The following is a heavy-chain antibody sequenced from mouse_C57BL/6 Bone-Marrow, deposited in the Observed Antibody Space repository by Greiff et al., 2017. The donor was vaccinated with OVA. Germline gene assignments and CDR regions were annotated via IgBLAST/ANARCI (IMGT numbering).Heavy chain of an antibody. V-gene: IGHV1-4*01. CDR2: INPSSGYT. CDR3: ARMAVVARYYLDY. CDR1: GYTFTSYT. Sequence: QVQLQQSGAELARPGASVKMSCKASGYTFTSYTMHWVKQRPGQGLEWIGYINPSSGYTKYNQKFKDKATLTADKSSSTAYMQLSSLTSEDSAVYYCARMAVVARYYLDYWGQGTTLTVSS. D-gene: IGHD1-1*01. J-gene: IGHJ2*01.